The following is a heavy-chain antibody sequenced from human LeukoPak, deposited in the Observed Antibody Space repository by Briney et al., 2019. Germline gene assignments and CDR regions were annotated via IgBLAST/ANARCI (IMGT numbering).Heavy chain of an antibody. J-gene: IGHJ4*02. CDR1: GYSISSGYY. Sequence: SETLSLTCTVSGYSISSGYYWGWIRQPPGKGLEWIGSIYHSGSTYYNPSLKSRVTISVDTSKNQFSLKLSSVTAADTAVYYCARCYSGYTYYFDYWGQGTLVTVSS. CDR3: ARCYSGYTYYFDY. V-gene: IGHV4-38-2*02. D-gene: IGHD3-22*01. CDR2: IYHSGST.